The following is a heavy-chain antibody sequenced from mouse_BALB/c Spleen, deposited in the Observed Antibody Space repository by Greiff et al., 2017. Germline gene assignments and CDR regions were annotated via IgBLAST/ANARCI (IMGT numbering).Heavy chain of an antibody. CDR2: INPYNDGT. J-gene: IGHJ4*01. Sequence: VQLQQSGPELVKPGASVKMSCKASGYTFTSYVMHWVKQKPGQGLEWIGYINPYNDGTKYNEKFKGKATLTSDKSSSTAYMELSSLTSEDSAVYYCAREGSSHYYAMDYWGQGTSVTVSS. V-gene: IGHV1-14*01. CDR3: AREGSSHYYAMDY. D-gene: IGHD1-1*01. CDR1: GYTFTSYV.